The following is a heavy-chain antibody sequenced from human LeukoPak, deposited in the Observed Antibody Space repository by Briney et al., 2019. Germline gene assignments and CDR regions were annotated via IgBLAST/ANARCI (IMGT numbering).Heavy chain of an antibody. V-gene: IGHV3-21*01. J-gene: IGHJ6*03. CDR2: ISSSSSYI. CDR1: GFVFSTYT. Sequence: PGGSLRLSCAASGFVFSTYTMSWVRQAPGKGLEWVSSISSSSSYIYYADSVKGRFTISRDNAKNSLYLQMNSLRAEDTAVYYCARRVPAADYYYYYMDVWGKGTTVTVSS. CDR3: ARRVPAADYYYYYMDV. D-gene: IGHD2-2*01.